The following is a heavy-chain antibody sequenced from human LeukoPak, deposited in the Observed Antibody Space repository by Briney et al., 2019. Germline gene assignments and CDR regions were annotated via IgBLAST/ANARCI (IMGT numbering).Heavy chain of an antibody. D-gene: IGHD6-19*01. V-gene: IGHV4-59*08. J-gene: IGHJ4*02. CDR2: IFYSGST. Sequence: PSETLSLTCTVSGGSISSYYWSWIRQPPGKGLEWIGYIFYSGSTNYNPSLKSRVTISVDTSKNQFSLKLSSVTAADTAVYYCARIFGAGTTWDYWGQGTLVTVSS. CDR1: GGSISSYY. CDR3: ARIFGAGTTWDY.